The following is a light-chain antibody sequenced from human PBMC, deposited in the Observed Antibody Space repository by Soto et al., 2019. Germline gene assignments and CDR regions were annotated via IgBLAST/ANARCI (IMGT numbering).Light chain of an antibody. Sequence: EIVMTQSPATLSVSPGERATLSCRASQSVGSNLAWYQQKPGQAPRLLIYGASTRATGIPARFSGSGSGTEFTLTISSLQSEDFANYYWQQYNNRPPETFGQGTKLE. CDR3: QQYNNRPPET. J-gene: IGKJ2*01. CDR1: QSVGSN. CDR2: GAS. V-gene: IGKV3-15*01.